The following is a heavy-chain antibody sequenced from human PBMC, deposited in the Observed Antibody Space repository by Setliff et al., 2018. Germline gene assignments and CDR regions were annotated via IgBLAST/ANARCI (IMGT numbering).Heavy chain of an antibody. CDR1: GGSISSYY. CDR3: ARAGRYNFWSGYRGHYYGMDV. Sequence: PSETLSLTCTVSGGSISSYYWSWIRQPPGKGLEWIGYIYSSGSTNYNPSLKSRVTIAVDTSKNQFSWKLSSVTAADTAVYSCARAGRYNFWSGYRGHYYGMDVWGQGTTVTVSS. D-gene: IGHD3-3*01. J-gene: IGHJ6*02. CDR2: IYSSGST. V-gene: IGHV4-59*01.